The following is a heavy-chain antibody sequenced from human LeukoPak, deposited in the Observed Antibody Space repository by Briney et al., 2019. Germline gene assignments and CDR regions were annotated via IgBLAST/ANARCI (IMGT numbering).Heavy chain of an antibody. CDR3: ARGSSQQQLVLFYYYYMDV. CDR1: GYTFTSYD. CDR2: MNPNSGNT. J-gene: IGHJ6*03. D-gene: IGHD6-13*01. Sequence: ASVKVSCKASGYTFTSYDINWVRQATGQGLEWMGWMNPNSGNTGYAQKFQGGVTITRNTSISTAYMELSSLRSEDTAVYYCARGSSQQQLVLFYYYYMDVWGKGTTVTVSS. V-gene: IGHV1-8*03.